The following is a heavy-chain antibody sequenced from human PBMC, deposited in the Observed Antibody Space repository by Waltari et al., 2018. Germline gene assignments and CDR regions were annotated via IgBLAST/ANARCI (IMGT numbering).Heavy chain of an antibody. CDR1: GGTFRGYA. V-gene: IGHV1-69*05. CDR3: ARGIVGATMIDY. CDR2: IIPIFGTA. J-gene: IGHJ4*02. Sequence: QVQLVQSGAEVRKPGSSVKVSCKASGGTFRGYAISWVRQAPGQGLEWMGGIIPIFGTANYAQKFQGRVTITTDESTSTAYMELSSLRSEDTAVYYCARGIVGATMIDYWGQGTLVTVSS. D-gene: IGHD1-26*01.